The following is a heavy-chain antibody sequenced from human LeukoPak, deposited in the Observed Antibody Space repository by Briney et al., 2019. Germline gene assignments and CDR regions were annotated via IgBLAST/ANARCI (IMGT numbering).Heavy chain of an antibody. CDR2: IYWDDDK. V-gene: IGHV2-5*02. Sequence: GPTLGKPTQTLTLTFTFSGFSLSTSGVGVGWIRQPPVNADGWLALIYWDDDKRYSPSLKSSLTITKDTSKNQVVLTMSNMDPVDTATYYCARPAIAAVGTVHFDYWGQGTLVTASS. D-gene: IGHD6-13*01. CDR1: GFSLSTSGVG. CDR3: ARPAIAAVGTVHFDY. J-gene: IGHJ4*02.